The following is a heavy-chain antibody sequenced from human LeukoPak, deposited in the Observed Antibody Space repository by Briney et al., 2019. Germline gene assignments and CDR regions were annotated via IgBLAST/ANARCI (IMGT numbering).Heavy chain of an antibody. Sequence: SGTLSLTCTVSGDSINSLDLWSWVRQPPGKGLEWIGEMYLSGTTHSNPSVKSRVTISIDKSKNQFFLSLSSVTAADTAVYYCAKDRWIQPRTDYFDYWGQGTLVTVSS. D-gene: IGHD5-18*01. CDR3: AKDRWIQPRTDYFDY. J-gene: IGHJ4*02. CDR2: MYLSGTT. CDR1: GDSINSLDL. V-gene: IGHV4-4*02.